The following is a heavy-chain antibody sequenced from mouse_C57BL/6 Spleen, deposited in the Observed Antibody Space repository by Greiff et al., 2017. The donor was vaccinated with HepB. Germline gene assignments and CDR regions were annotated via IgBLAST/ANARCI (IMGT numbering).Heavy chain of an antibody. CDR2: IYPGSGST. V-gene: IGHV1-55*01. CDR1: GYTFTSYW. Sequence: VQLQQPGAELVKPGASVKMSCKASGYTFTSYWITWVKQRPGQGLEWIGDIYPGSGSTNYNEKFKSKATLTVDTSSSTAYMQLSSLTSEDSAVYYCARGFDYYGSSFFDYWGQGTTLTVSS. D-gene: IGHD1-1*01. J-gene: IGHJ2*01. CDR3: ARGFDYYGSSFFDY.